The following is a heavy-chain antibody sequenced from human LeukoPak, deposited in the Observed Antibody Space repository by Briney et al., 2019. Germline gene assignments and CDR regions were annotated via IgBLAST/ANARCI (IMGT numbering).Heavy chain of an antibody. CDR3: ARATYSGSYYFDY. J-gene: IGHJ4*02. D-gene: IGHD1-26*01. CDR2: IWYDGSNK. V-gene: IGHV3-33*01. Sequence: PGRSLRLSCAASGFTFSSYGMHWVRQAPGKGLEWVAVIWYDGSNKYYADSVKGRFTISRDNSKNTLYLQMNSLRAEDTAVYYCARATYSGSYYFDYWGQGTLVTVSS. CDR1: GFTFSSYG.